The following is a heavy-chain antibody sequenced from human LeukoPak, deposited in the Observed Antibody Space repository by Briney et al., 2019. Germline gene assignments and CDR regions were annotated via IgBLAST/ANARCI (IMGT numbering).Heavy chain of an antibody. J-gene: IGHJ5*02. CDR3: ATDGAGFDT. CDR1: GFSFNNYA. CDR2: INIGGTNT. V-gene: IGHV3-48*04. Sequence: GGSLRLSCVASGFSFNNYAMNWVRQAPGKGLEWLSYINIGGTNTHYADSVKGRFTISRDNAKKSLYLEMTNLRAEDTAVYYCATDGAGFDTWGQGVLVTVSS.